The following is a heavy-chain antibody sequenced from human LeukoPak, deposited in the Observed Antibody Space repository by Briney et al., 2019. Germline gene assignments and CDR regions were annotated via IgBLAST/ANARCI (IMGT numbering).Heavy chain of an antibody. CDR2: ISNSGSTI. V-gene: IGHV3-11*01. Sequence: NPGGSLRLSCAASGFTFSHYAMSWVRQAPGKGLEWVSYISNSGSTIYYADSVKGRFTISRDNAKNSLYLQMNSLRAEDTAVYYCARGRDCSSTSCYHQYNWFDPWGQGTLVTVSS. D-gene: IGHD2-2*01. J-gene: IGHJ5*02. CDR1: GFTFSHYA. CDR3: ARGRDCSSTSCYHQYNWFDP.